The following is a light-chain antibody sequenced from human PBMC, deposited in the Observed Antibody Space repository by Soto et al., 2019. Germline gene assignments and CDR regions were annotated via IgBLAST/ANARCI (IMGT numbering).Light chain of an antibody. J-gene: IGKJ2*01. V-gene: IGKV3-20*01. Sequence: EIVLTQSPGTLSLSPGERATLSCRASQSVSSSYLAWYQQKPGQAPRLLIYGASSSATGIPDRFSGSGSGADFTVTISRLEPEDFALYYGQQYGSPLFGQGTKLEIK. CDR3: QQYGSPL. CDR2: GAS. CDR1: QSVSSSY.